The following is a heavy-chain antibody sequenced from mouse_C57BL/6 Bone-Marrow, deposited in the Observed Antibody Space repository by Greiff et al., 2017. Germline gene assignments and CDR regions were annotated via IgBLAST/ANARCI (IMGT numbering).Heavy chain of an antibody. V-gene: IGHV1-53*01. CDR2: INPSNGGT. J-gene: IGHJ4*01. CDR1: GYTFTSYW. CDR3: ARSASVRPGRRAMDY. Sequence: QVQLQQPGTELVKPGASVKMSCKASGYTFTSYWMNWVKQRPGQGLEWIGNINPSNGGTNYNEKFKSKATLNVDTSSLTTYMQISSLTTEDSAGYYCARSASVRPGRRAMDYWGQGTSVTVSS. D-gene: IGHD2-14*01.